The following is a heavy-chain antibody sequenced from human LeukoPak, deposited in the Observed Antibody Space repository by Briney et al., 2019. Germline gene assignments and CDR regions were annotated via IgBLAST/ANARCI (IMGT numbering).Heavy chain of an antibody. Sequence: GGSLRLSCAASGFTFSSYAMTWVRQAPGKGLEWVSVISGSGGSTYYADSVKGRFTISRDNSKNTLYLQMNSLRAEDTAVYYCAAEVYYDFWSSYSWDAFDIWGQGTMVTVSS. CDR2: ISGSGGST. J-gene: IGHJ3*02. CDR1: GFTFSSYA. D-gene: IGHD3-3*01. CDR3: AAEVYYDFWSSYSWDAFDI. V-gene: IGHV3-23*01.